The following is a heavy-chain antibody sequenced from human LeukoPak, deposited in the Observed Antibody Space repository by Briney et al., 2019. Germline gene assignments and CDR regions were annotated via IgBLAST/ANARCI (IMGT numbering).Heavy chain of an antibody. J-gene: IGHJ4*02. CDR2: INHSGST. CDR1: GGSFSGYY. Sequence: PSETLSLTCAVYGGSFSGYYWSWIRQPPGKGLEWIGEINHSGSTNYNPSLKSRVTISVDTSKNQFSLKLSSVTAADTAVYYCARGITYYDFWRGYYEVNYFDYWGQGTLVTVSS. V-gene: IGHV4-34*01. CDR3: ARGITYYDFWRGYYEVNYFDY. D-gene: IGHD3-3*01.